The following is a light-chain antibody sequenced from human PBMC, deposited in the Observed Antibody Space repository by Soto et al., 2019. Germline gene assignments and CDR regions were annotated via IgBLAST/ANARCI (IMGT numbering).Light chain of an antibody. J-gene: IGKJ2*01. CDR1: QNINSY. CDR3: QQRSNWPYT. V-gene: IGKV3-11*01. Sequence: IVLTQSPATLSLSPGERATLSCRASQNINSYLAWYQQKPGQAPRLLIYATSNRATGIPARFSGSGSGTDFTLTISSLEPEDFAVYYCQQRSNWPYTFGQGTKLEIK. CDR2: ATS.